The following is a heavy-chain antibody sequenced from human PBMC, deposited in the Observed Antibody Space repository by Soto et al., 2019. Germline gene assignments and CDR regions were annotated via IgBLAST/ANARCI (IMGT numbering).Heavy chain of an antibody. Sequence: ASVKVSCKAFGYTLTSYGISWVRQAPGQGLEWMGWISAFNGTTNYAQKFQGRVTMTTDESTSTAYMELRSLRSEDTAVYYCARDLSPAAMFDYYYYGMDVWGQGTTVTVSS. CDR1: GYTLTSYG. CDR3: ARDLSPAAMFDYYYYGMDV. J-gene: IGHJ6*02. CDR2: ISAFNGTT. D-gene: IGHD2-2*01. V-gene: IGHV1-18*01.